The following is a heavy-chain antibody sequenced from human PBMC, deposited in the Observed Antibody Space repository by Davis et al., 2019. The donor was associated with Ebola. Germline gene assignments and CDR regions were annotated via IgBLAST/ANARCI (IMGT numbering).Heavy chain of an antibody. CDR1: GGSISSYY. J-gene: IGHJ4*02. V-gene: IGHV4-59*08. Sequence: PSETLSLTCTVSGGSISSYYWSWIRQPPGKGLEWIGYIYYSGSTYYNPSLKSRVTISVDTSKNQFSLKLSSVTAADTAVYYCARHVDVVVIAVWGQGTLVTVSS. D-gene: IGHD2-21*01. CDR2: IYYSGST. CDR3: ARHVDVVVIAV.